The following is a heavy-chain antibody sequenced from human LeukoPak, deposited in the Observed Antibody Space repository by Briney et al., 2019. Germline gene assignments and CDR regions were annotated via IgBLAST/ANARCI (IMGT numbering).Heavy chain of an antibody. CDR3: ARDLKYSSSEFDY. J-gene: IGHJ4*02. Sequence: PGRSLRLSCAASGFTFSSYAMHWVRQAPGKGLEWVAVISYDGSNKYYADSVKGRFTISRDNSKNTLYLQMDSLRAEDTAVYYCARDLKYSSSEFDYWGQGTLVTVSS. D-gene: IGHD6-6*01. V-gene: IGHV3-30*04. CDR1: GFTFSSYA. CDR2: ISYDGSNK.